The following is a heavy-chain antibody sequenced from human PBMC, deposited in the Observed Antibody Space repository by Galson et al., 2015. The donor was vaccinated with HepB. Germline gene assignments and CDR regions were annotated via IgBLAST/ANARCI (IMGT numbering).Heavy chain of an antibody. J-gene: IGHJ5*02. CDR3: ARDHVVRGPQDS. V-gene: IGHV3-53*01. CDR1: GFTVSSSY. Sequence: SLRLSCAASGFTVSSSYMSWVRQAPGKGLEWVSVIYSGGNTYYADSVKGRFTISRDNSKNTLYLQMNSLRAEDTAVYYCARDHVVRGPQDSWGQGTLVTVSS. CDR2: IYSGGNT. D-gene: IGHD3-10*01.